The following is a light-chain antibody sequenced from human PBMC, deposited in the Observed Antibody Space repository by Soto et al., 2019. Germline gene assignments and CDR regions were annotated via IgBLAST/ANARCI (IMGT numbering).Light chain of an antibody. CDR3: SSYAGGNNLVV. CDR2: EVS. V-gene: IGLV2-8*01. CDR1: SSDVGGYNY. Sequence: QSALTQPPSASGSPGQSVTISCTGTSSDVGGYNYVSWYQQHPGKAPKLMIYEVSKRPSGVPDRFSGSKSGNTASLTVSGRQAEDEADYYCSSYAGGNNLVVFGGGTKLTVL. J-gene: IGLJ2*01.